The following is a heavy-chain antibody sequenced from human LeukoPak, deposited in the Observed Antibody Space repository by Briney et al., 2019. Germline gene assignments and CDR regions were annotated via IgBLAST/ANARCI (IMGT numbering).Heavy chain of an antibody. CDR1: GGTFSSYA. J-gene: IGHJ5*02. CDR3: ASVGDYGYNWFDP. D-gene: IGHD4-17*01. Sequence: GAAVNVSCKASGGTFSSYAISWVRQAPGQGLEWMGGIIPIFGTANHAHKFQGRVTITADESTSTAYMELSSLTSEDTAVYYCASVGDYGYNWFDPWGQGTLVTVSS. CDR2: IIPIFGTA. V-gene: IGHV1-69*01.